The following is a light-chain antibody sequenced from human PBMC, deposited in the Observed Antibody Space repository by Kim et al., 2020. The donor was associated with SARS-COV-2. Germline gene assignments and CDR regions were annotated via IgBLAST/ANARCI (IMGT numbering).Light chain of an antibody. CDR3: QQYYSYPYT. CDR1: QGISSY. Sequence: ASKGDRVTITGRASQGISSYLAWYKQKPGKAPKLLIYAASTLQSGVPSRFSGSGYGTDFTLTISGLQSEDFATYYCQQYYSYPYTFGQGTKLE. J-gene: IGKJ2*01. CDR2: AAS. V-gene: IGKV1-8*01.